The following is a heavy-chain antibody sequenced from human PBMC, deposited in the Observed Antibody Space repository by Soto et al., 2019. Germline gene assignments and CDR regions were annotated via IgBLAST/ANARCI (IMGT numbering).Heavy chain of an antibody. CDR2: IRSKAYGGTH. D-gene: IGHD6-19*01. CDR3: SIRGTAVPSRYFDY. V-gene: IGHV3-49*03. CDR1: RITLGDFA. Sequence: GVPLRLTRSGSRITLGDFAIHWLRQAPGNELEPVALIRSKAYGGTHEYAASVRGRFTISRHDHQSLAHLQKHSLKNKDTPVYCCSIRGTAVPSRYFDYWGQGTLVTVSS. J-gene: IGHJ4*02.